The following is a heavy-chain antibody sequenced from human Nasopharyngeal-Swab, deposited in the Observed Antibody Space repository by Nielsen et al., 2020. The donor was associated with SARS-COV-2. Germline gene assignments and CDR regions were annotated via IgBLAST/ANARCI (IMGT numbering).Heavy chain of an antibody. J-gene: IGHJ6*02. D-gene: IGHD3-16*02. CDR2: IYYSGST. CDR3: ARRETMITFGGVIAYYYGMDV. Sequence: PGKGLEWIGSIYYSGSTYYNPSLKSRVTISVDTSKNQFSLKLSSVTVADTAVYYCARRETMITFGGVIAYYYGMDVWGQGTTVTVSS. V-gene: IGHV4-39*01.